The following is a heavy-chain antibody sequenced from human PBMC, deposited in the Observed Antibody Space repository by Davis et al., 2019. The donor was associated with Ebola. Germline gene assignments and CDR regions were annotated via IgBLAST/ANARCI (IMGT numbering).Heavy chain of an antibody. D-gene: IGHD3-16*01. V-gene: IGHV1-69*13. CDR2: IIPIFGTA. CDR3: ARGLGYVWGRLIGGAVPNFDY. Sequence: AASVKVSCKASGGTFSSYAISWVRQAPGQGLEWMGGIIPIFGTANYAQKFQGRVTITADQSTSTAYMELSSLGSEDTAVYYCARGLGYVWGRLIGGAVPNFDYWGQGTLVTVSS. CDR1: GGTFSSYA. J-gene: IGHJ4*02.